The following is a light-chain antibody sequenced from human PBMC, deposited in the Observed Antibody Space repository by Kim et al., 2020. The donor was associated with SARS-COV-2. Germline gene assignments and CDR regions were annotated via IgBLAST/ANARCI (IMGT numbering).Light chain of an antibody. CDR2: GAS. Sequence: EIVLTQSPGTLSLSPGERATVSCRASQTVSSNFLAWYQQKPGQAPRLLFYGASSRAAGIPDRFSGSGSGTDFTLTISGLEPEDFAVYYCQQYGTSPFTFGPGTKLEI. CDR3: QQYGTSPFT. V-gene: IGKV3-20*01. J-gene: IGKJ3*01. CDR1: QTVSSNF.